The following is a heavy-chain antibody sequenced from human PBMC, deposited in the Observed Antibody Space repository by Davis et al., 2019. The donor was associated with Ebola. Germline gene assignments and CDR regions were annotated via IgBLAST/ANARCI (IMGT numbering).Heavy chain of an antibody. CDR1: GGSISSYY. CDR3: ARTTVTTIYNWFDP. V-gene: IGHV4-59*01. D-gene: IGHD4-11*01. J-gene: IGHJ5*02. CDR2: IYYSGST. Sequence: PSETLSLTCTVSGGSISSYYWSWIRQPPGKGLEWIGYIYYSGSTNYNPSLKSRVTITVDTSKNQLSLKLSSVTAADTAVYYCARTTVTTIYNWFDPWGQGTLVTVSS.